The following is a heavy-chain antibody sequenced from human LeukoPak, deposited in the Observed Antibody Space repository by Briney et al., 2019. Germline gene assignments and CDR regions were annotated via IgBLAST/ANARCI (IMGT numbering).Heavy chain of an antibody. D-gene: IGHD5-24*01. V-gene: IGHV4-34*01. Sequence: PSETLSLTCAVYGGSFSGYYWSWIRQPPGKGLEWIGEINHSGSTNYNPSLKSRVTISVDTSKNQFSLKLSSVTAADTAVYYCARGKRWDGYNYAYWGQGTLVTVSS. CDR3: ARGKRWDGYNYAY. CDR1: GGSFSGYY. CDR2: INHSGST. J-gene: IGHJ4*02.